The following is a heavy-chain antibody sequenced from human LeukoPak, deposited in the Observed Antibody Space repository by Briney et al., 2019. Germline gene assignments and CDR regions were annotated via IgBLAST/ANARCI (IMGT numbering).Heavy chain of an antibody. J-gene: IGHJ4*02. CDR1: GGTFSSYA. CDR2: VIPIFGTA. CDR3: AFSRVVVVAATANLDY. V-gene: IGHV1-69*13. Sequence: SVKVSCKASGGTFSSYAISWVRQAPGQGLEWMGGVIPIFGTANYAQKFQGRVTITADESTSTAYMELSSLRSEDTAVYYCAFSRVVVVAATANLDYWGQGTLVTVSS. D-gene: IGHD2-15*01.